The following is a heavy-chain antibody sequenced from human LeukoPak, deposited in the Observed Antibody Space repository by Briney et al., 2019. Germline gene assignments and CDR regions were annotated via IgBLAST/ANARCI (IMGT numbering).Heavy chain of an antibody. Sequence: GGSLRLSCAASGFTFSDYWVDWVRQAPGKGLEWVANIKQDGSEKNYLESVKGRFTISRDNAKNSLYLQMNNLRAEDTAVYYCARNRGWQQFDCWGQGTLVSVSS. CDR2: IKQDGSEK. D-gene: IGHD5-24*01. J-gene: IGHJ4*02. CDR3: ARNRGWQQFDC. V-gene: IGHV3-7*01. CDR1: GFTFSDYW.